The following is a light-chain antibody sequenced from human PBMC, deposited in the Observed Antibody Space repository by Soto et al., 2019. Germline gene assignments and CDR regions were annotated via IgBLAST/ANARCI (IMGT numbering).Light chain of an antibody. CDR2: AVS. CDR3: SSYTSSNTWV. CDR1: SSDVGDYSY. Sequence: QSALTQPASVSGSPGQSITISCTGPSSDVGDYSYVSWYQQHPGKAPKVLIYAVSNWPSGVSNRFSGSKSGNTASLTISVLQAEDEADYYCSSYTSSNTWVFGGGTKLTVL. J-gene: IGLJ3*02. V-gene: IGLV2-14*01.